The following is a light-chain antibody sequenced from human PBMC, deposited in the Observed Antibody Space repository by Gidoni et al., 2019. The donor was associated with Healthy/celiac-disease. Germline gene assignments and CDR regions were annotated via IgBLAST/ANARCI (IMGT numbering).Light chain of an antibody. CDR2: WAS. CDR3: QQYYSTPLT. CDR1: QSVLYSSNNKNY. J-gene: IGKJ4*01. Sequence: EIVMTKSQDSLAVSLGERATINCKSSQSVLYSSNNKNYLAWYQQKPGQPPKLLIYWASTRESGVPDRFSGSGSGTDFTLTISSLQAEDVAVYYCQQYYSTPLTFGGGTKVEIK. V-gene: IGKV4-1*01.